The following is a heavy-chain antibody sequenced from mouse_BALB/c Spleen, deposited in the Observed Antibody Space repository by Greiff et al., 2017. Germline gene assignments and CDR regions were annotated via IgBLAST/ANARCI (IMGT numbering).Heavy chain of an antibody. J-gene: IGHJ4*01. CDR3: APAYYRSLYYAMDY. V-gene: IGHV1-7*01. CDR2: INPSTGYT. D-gene: IGHD2-14*01. CDR1: GYTFTSYW. Sequence: QVQLQQSGAELAKPGASVKMSCKASGYTFTSYWMHWVKQRPGQGLEWIGYINPSTGYTEYNQKFKDKATLTADKSSSTAYMQLSSLTSEDSAVYYCAPAYYRSLYYAMDYWGQGTPVTVSS.